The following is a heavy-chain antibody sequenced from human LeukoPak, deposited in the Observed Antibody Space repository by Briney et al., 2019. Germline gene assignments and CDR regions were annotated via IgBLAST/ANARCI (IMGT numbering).Heavy chain of an antibody. J-gene: IGHJ6*03. Sequence: GGSLRLSCAASGFTFSSYSMNWVRQAPGKGLEWVSYISSSSSTIYYADSVKGRFTISRDNAKNSLYLQMNSLRAEDTAVYYCARGGAAAGTYYYYYMDVWGKGTTVTVSS. CDR1: GFTFSSYS. CDR3: ARGGAAAGTYYYYYMDV. D-gene: IGHD6-13*01. V-gene: IGHV3-48*01. CDR2: ISSSSSTI.